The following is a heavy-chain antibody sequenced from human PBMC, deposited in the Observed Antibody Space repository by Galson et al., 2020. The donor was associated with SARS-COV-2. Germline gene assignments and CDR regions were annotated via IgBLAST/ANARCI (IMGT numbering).Heavy chain of an antibody. Sequence: GGSLRLSCAASGLTFSSHAMHWVRQAPGTGLEWVAQIFFDGSDKYYGDSVKGRFTISRDSSKNTVYLQMNNLRADDTAVYYCARDGQTSSGWAFDYWGQGTLVTVSS. J-gene: IGHJ4*02. CDR2: IFFDGSDK. CDR1: GLTFSSHA. D-gene: IGHD6-19*01. V-gene: IGHV3-33*01. CDR3: ARDGQTSSGWAFDY.